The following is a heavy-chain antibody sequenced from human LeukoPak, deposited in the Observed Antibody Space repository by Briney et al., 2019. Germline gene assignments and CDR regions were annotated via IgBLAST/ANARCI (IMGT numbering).Heavy chain of an antibody. J-gene: IGHJ4*02. CDR1: GFIFSNYA. V-gene: IGHV3-23*01. CDR2: ISAGGGST. CDR3: AKGIAAAGRVFDY. Sequence: PGGSLRLSCAASGFIFSNYAMSWVRQAPGKGLEWVSAISAGGGSTNYVDSVKGRFTISRDNSKNTLFLQMNSLRAEDTAVYYCAKGIAAAGRVFDYWSQGTLVTVSP. D-gene: IGHD6-13*01.